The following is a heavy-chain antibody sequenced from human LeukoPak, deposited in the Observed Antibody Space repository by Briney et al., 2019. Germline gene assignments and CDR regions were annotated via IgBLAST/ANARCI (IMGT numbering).Heavy chain of an antibody. V-gene: IGHV4-39*07. D-gene: IGHD6-19*01. J-gene: IGHJ6*02. Sequence: PSETLSLTCTVSGGSISSSSYYWGWIRQPPGKGLEWIGSIYYSGSTYYNPSLKSRVTISVDTSKNQFSLKLSSVTAADTAVYYCARDTGYSSGYYYGMDVWGQGTTVTVSS. CDR1: GGSISSSSYY. CDR3: ARDTGYSSGYYYGMDV. CDR2: IYYSGST.